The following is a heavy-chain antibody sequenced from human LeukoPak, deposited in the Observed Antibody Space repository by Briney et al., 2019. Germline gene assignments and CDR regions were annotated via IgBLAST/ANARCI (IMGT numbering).Heavy chain of an antibody. CDR3: AKDRYYDILTGYYDY. CDR1: GFTFDDYA. D-gene: IGHD3-9*01. Sequence: GGSLRLSCAASGFTFDDYAMHWVRQAPGKGLEWVSLISGDGGSTYYADSVKGRFTISRDNSKNSLYLQMNGLRAEDTALYYCAKDRYYDILTGYYDYWGQGTLVTVSS. V-gene: IGHV3-43*02. J-gene: IGHJ4*02. CDR2: ISGDGGST.